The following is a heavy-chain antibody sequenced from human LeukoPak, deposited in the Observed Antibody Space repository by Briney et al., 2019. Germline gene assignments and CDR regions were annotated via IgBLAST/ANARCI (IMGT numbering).Heavy chain of an antibody. Sequence: GGSLRLSCAASGFTFSNYWMNWVRQAPGKGLEWVANINQDGSEKYYVDSVKGRFTISRDNAKNSLYLQMNSLRAEDTADCVCARVFFLTITTPDYWGQGTLVTVSS. D-gene: IGHD1-1*01. CDR2: INQDGSEK. CDR3: ARVFFLTITTPDY. J-gene: IGHJ4*02. V-gene: IGHV3-7*04. CDR1: GFTFSNYW.